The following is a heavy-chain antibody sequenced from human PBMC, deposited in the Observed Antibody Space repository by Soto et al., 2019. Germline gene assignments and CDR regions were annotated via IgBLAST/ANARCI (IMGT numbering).Heavy chain of an antibody. J-gene: IGHJ4*02. CDR1: GGTFSSYA. D-gene: IGHD6-13*01. V-gene: IGHV1-69*06. Sequence: QVQLVQSGAEVKKPGASVKVSCKASGGTFSSYAISWVRQAPGQGLEWMGGIIPIFGTANYAQKFQGRVTISADNSTRSAYMELSSLRFEDTAVYYCGLSRGQQLVIDGGCYWGQGTLVTGSS. CDR2: IIPIFGTA. CDR3: GLSRGQQLVIDGGCY.